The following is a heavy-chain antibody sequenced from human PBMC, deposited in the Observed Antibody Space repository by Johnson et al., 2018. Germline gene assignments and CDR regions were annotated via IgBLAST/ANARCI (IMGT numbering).Heavy chain of an antibody. D-gene: IGHD1-14*01. V-gene: IGHV4-59*01. CDR1: GGSISSYY. CDR2: IYYSGST. J-gene: IGHJ3*02. Sequence: QVQLQESGPGLVKPSETLSLTCTVSGGSISSYYWNWIRQPPGKGLEWIGYIYYSGSTNYNPSLKSRVTISVDTSKNQFSLKLSSVTAADTAVYYCAGEVSPGAFDIWGQGTMVTVSS. CDR3: AGEVSPGAFDI.